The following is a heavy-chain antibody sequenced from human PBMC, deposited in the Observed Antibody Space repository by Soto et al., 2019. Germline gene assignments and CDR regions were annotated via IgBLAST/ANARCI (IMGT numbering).Heavy chain of an antibody. CDR2: IHPSGGIT. J-gene: IGHJ4*02. V-gene: IGHV1-46*01. CDR3: ARGKWYGGPQPSNFDY. Sequence: ASVKVSCKASGYTFTSYYMHWVRRAPGQGLEWMGIIHPSGGITTYAQKFQGRVTMTRDTSTSTVYMELSSLRSDDTAVYYCARGKWYGGPQPSNFDYWGQGTLVTVSS. CDR1: GYTFTSYY. D-gene: IGHD4-17*01.